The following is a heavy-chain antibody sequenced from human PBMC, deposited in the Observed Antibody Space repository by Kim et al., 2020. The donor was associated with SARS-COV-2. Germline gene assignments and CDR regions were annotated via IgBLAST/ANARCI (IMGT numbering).Heavy chain of an antibody. CDR1: GGSISSYY. J-gene: IGHJ6*02. CDR2: IYYSGST. D-gene: IGHD5-12*01. CDR3: ARVTRSRRDGYNYLRYYYYYGMDV. V-gene: IGHV4-59*13. Sequence: SETLSLTCTVSGGSISSYYWSWIRQPPGKGLEWIGYIYYSGSTNYNHPLKSRVTISVDTSKNQFSLKLSSVTAADTAVYYCARVTRSRRDGYNYLRYYYYYGMDVWGQGTTVTVSS.